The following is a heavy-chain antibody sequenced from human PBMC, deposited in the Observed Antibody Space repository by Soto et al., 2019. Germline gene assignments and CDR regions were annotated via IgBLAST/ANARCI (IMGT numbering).Heavy chain of an antibody. CDR1: GGSISSSSYY. Sequence: PSETLSLTCTVSGGSISSSSYYWGWIRQPPGKGLEWIGSIYYSGSTYYNPSLKSRVTISVDTSKNQFSLKLSSVTAADTAVYYCARQREVRGVIIKYYYYYGMDVWGQGTTVTVSS. D-gene: IGHD3-10*01. J-gene: IGHJ6*02. CDR2: IYYSGST. CDR3: ARQREVRGVIIKYYYYYGMDV. V-gene: IGHV4-39*01.